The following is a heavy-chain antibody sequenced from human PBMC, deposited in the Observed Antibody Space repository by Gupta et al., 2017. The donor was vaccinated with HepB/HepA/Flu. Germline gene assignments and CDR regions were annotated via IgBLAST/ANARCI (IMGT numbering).Heavy chain of an antibody. CDR1: GFTFSSYG. V-gene: IGHV3-30*03. CDR3: ASPGLRAASWLYYFDY. D-gene: IGHD2-2*01. J-gene: IGHJ4*02. Sequence: QVQLVESGGGVVQPGRSLRLSCAASGFTFSSYGMHWVRPAPGKGLEWVAVISYDGSNKYYADSVKGRFTISRDNSKNTLYLQMNSLRAEDTAVYYCASPGLRAASWLYYFDYWGQGTLVTVSS. CDR2: ISYDGSNK.